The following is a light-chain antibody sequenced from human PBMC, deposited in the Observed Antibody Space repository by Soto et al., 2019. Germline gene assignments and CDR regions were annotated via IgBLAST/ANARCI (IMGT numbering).Light chain of an antibody. CDR2: GAT. V-gene: IGKV1-6*01. J-gene: IGKJ1*01. CDR3: LRDYNYPRT. CDR1: QNIRTE. Sequence: ALQMTQSPSSLAASVGDRVTITCRASQNIRTELGWYQQKPGKAPKLLFYGATTLQSGVPSRFSGSGSGTDFTLTIRGLHPEEFATYYCLRDYNYPRTFGQGTKVEVK.